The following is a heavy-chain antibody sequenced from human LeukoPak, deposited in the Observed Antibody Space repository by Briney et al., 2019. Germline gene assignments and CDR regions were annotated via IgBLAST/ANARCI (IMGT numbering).Heavy chain of an antibody. CDR3: AKPVCDTSGHEYFQH. CDR2: ISGSADST. V-gene: IGHV3-23*01. D-gene: IGHD3-22*01. CDR1: GLTFSSYV. J-gene: IGHJ1*01. Sequence: PWGSLRLSCAASGLTFSSYVMSWVRQAPGKGLEWVSAISGSADSTSYASSVMGRFTISRDNPKSTLYLQMNSLRGEDTAVYYCAKPVCDTSGHEYFQHWGQGTLVIVSS.